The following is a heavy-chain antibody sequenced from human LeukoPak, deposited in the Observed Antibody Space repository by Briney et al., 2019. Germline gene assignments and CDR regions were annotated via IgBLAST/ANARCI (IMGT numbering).Heavy chain of an antibody. V-gene: IGHV4-59*01. Sequence: SETLSLTCTVSGGSISSYYWSWIRQPPGKGRKWLGYIYSSGSTNYNPSLESRVTISVDTSKNQFSLQLSSVPAADTAVYYCARHYYHSSGSYSFDYWGQGTQVTVSS. CDR2: IYSSGST. CDR1: GGSISSYY. CDR3: ARHYYHSSGSYSFDY. J-gene: IGHJ4*02. D-gene: IGHD3-22*01.